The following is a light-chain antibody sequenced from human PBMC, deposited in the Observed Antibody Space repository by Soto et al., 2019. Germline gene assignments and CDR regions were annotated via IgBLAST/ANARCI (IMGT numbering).Light chain of an antibody. V-gene: IGKV3-15*01. CDR3: QQHTDWPPIT. CDR1: QSVSSN. CDR2: GAS. J-gene: IGKJ5*01. Sequence: IVMTQSPATLSVSPGERATLSCRASQSVSSNLAWYQQKPGQAPRLLIYGASTRATGVPARFSGSGSGTDFILTISSRQSEDVAVYYCQQHTDWPPITVGQGTRLEI.